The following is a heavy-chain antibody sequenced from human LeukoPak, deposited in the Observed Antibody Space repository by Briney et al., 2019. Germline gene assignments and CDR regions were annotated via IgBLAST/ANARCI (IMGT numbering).Heavy chain of an antibody. Sequence: GGSLRLSCAASGFTFSSYAMSWVRQAPGKGLEWVSAISGSGGSTYYADSVKGRFTISRDNSKNTLYLQMNSLRAEDTAVYYCAKDTLRFLEWGGDAFDIWGQGTMVTVSS. CDR3: AKDTLRFLEWGGDAFDI. D-gene: IGHD3-3*01. V-gene: IGHV3-23*01. J-gene: IGHJ3*02. CDR2: ISGSGGST. CDR1: GFTFSSYA.